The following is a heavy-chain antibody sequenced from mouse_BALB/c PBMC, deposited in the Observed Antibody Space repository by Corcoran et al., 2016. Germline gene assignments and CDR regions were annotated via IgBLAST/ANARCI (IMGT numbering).Heavy chain of an antibody. Sequence: EVKRLESGGGLVQPGGSLKLSCAASGFDLSRYWMSWVRQAPGKGLEWIGEINPDSSTINYTPSLKDKFIISRDNAKNTLYLQMSKVRSEDTALYYCARNYDRGFDYWGQGTTFTVSS. V-gene: IGHV4-1*02. CDR2: INPDSSTI. J-gene: IGHJ2*01. D-gene: IGHD2-4*01. CDR3: ARNYDRGFDY. CDR1: GFDLSRYW.